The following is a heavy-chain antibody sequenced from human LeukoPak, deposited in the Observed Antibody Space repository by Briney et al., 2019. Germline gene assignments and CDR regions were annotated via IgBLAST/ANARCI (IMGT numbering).Heavy chain of an antibody. CDR3: AKDMVAAANWFDP. Sequence: GGSLRLSCAASGFTFSSYAINWVRQAPGKRLEWVSTILSGGSTYYADSVKGRFTVSRDNSKNTVYLQMNSLRAEDTAVYYCAKDMVAAANWFDPWGQGTLVTVSS. J-gene: IGHJ5*02. D-gene: IGHD6-25*01. CDR1: GFTFSSYA. V-gene: IGHV3-23*01. CDR2: ILSGGST.